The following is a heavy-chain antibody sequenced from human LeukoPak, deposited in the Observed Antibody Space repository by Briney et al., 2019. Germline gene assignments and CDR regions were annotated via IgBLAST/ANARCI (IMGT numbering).Heavy chain of an antibody. CDR2: IYYSGST. Sequence: SETLSLTCTVSGGSISSSSYYWGWIRQPPGKGLEWIGSIYYSGSTYYNPSLKSRVTISVDTSKNQFSLKLSSVTAADTAVYYCARDLDDCSGGSCYGLRWFDHWGQGTLVTVSS. CDR3: ARDLDDCSGGSCYGLRWFDH. CDR1: GGSISSSSYY. J-gene: IGHJ5*02. D-gene: IGHD2-15*01. V-gene: IGHV4-39*07.